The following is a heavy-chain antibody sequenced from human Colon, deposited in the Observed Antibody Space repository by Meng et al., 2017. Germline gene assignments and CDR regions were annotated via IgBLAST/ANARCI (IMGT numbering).Heavy chain of an antibody. CDR2: IYWDDDN. J-gene: IGHJ4*02. CDR3: AQFLAPVGYFDY. CDR1: AFSLSTYGVG. V-gene: IGHV2-5*02. D-gene: IGHD1-14*01. Sequence: QSKLKESVPTLLKPTQTLTLTCTFSAFSLSTYGVGVGWIRPLPGKALEWLALIYWDDDNLYSPSLKSRLTIHKETSKNQVVLTMTNMDPVNTATYYCAQFLAPVGYFDYWGQGALVTVSS.